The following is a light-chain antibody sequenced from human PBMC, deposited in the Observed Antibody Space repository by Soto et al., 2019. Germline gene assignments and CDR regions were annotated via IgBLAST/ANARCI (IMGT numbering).Light chain of an antibody. CDR3: SSYISSSMLV. CDR2: EVS. CDR1: RSYVVAYNY. Sequence: QPLLTPTALLPGPPGQSIIISCTGTRSYVVAYNYVSWYQQLPGNAPKRMIYEVSNRPLGVSNRFSGSKSGNSASLTISGLQAEDEADYYCSSYISSSMLVFGSGTKVT. V-gene: IGLV2-14*01. J-gene: IGLJ1*01.